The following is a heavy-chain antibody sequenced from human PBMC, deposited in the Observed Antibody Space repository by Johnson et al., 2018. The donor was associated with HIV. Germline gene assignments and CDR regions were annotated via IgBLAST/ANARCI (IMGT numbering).Heavy chain of an antibody. D-gene: IGHD1-1*01. CDR3: ARGLDSTGHGGAFDI. J-gene: IGHJ3*02. CDR2: IYSGGST. Sequence: QVQLVESGGGVVQPGGSVRLSCAASGFSFSSYGMHWVRQAPGKGLEWVSVIYSGGSTYYADSVKGRFTISRDNSKNTLYLQMNSLRAEDTAVYYCARGLDSTGHGGAFDIWGQGTMVTVSS. CDR1: GFSFSSYG. V-gene: IGHV3-NL1*01.